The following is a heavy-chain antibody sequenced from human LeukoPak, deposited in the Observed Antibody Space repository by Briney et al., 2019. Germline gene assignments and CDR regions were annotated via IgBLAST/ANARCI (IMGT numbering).Heavy chain of an antibody. J-gene: IGHJ3*02. Sequence: GGSLRLSCAASGFTFSSYSMNWVRQAPGKGLERVSSSSSSSSYIYYADSVKGRFTISRDNAKNSLYLQMNSLRAEDTAVYYCAAYYDFWSGYYLAFDIWGQGTMVTVSS. CDR3: AAYYDFWSGYYLAFDI. D-gene: IGHD3-3*01. CDR1: GFTFSSYS. CDR2: SSSSSSYI. V-gene: IGHV3-21*01.